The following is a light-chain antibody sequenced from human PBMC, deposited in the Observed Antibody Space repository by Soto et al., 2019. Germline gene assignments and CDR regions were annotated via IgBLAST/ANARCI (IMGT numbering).Light chain of an antibody. CDR3: QQYGSSPIT. CDR2: KAS. Sequence: DVQMTQSPSSLSASLGDRVTITFRSSQSISNYLNWYQQKPGKAPKLLIYKASTLKSGVPSRFSGSGSGTDFTLTISRLEPEDFAVYYCQQYGSSPITFGQGTRLEI. V-gene: IGKV1-39*01. CDR1: QSISNY. J-gene: IGKJ5*01.